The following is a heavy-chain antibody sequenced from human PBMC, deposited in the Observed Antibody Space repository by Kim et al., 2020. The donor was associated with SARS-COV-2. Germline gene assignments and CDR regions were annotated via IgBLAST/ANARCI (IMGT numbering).Heavy chain of an antibody. CDR1: GFTYSDYA. V-gene: IGHV3-30*04. Sequence: GGSLRLSCAASGFTYSDYAMHWVRQAPGKGLEWVAVISRAGNDQYYADSVKGRFTISRDNSQNTVYLQMNSLTVEDSGVYYCARDRLVRTIYGVLWSGPKYFYYDYAVDVWGLGTTVTV. CDR3: ARDRLVRTIYGVLWSGPKYFYYDYAVDV. J-gene: IGHJ6*02. CDR2: ISRAGNDQ. D-gene: IGHD3-3*01.